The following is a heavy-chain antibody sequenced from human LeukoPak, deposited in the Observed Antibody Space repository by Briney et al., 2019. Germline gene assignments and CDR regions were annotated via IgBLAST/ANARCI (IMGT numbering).Heavy chain of an antibody. Sequence: SETLSLTCTVSGGSISSGGYYWSWIRQPPGKGLEWIGYIYHSGSTYYNPSLKSRVTISVDRSKNQFSLKLSSVTAADTAAYYCAREEAHNGFFDYWGQGTLVTVSS. J-gene: IGHJ4*02. CDR1: GGSISSGGYY. V-gene: IGHV4-30-2*01. CDR3: AREEAHNGFFDY. D-gene: IGHD1-14*01. CDR2: IYHSGST.